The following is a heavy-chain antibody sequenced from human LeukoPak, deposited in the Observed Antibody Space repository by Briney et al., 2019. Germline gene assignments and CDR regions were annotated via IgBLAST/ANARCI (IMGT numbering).Heavy chain of an antibody. D-gene: IGHD1-26*01. CDR1: GFTFSSYA. CDR2: ISGSGGRT. Sequence: PGGSLRLSCAASGFTFSSYAMSWVRQAPGKGLEWVSAISGSGGRTYYADSVKGRFTISSDNSKNTLYLQMNSLRAEDTAVYYCAKRGAEVGATVAPGDYWGQGTLVTVSS. CDR3: AKRGAEVGATVAPGDY. V-gene: IGHV3-23*01. J-gene: IGHJ4*02.